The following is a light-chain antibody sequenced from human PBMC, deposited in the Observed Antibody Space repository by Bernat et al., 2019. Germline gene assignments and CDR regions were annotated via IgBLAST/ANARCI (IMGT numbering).Light chain of an antibody. CDR1: SRDIGGYNY. V-gene: IGLV2-11*01. J-gene: IGLJ3*02. Sequence: QSALTQPRSVSGSPGQSVTVSCTGSSRDIGGYNYVSWYQQHPGKAPKLMIYYVNQRPSGVPDRFSGSKSGNTASLTISGLQAEDEADYYCCSFAGNSAWVFGGGTTVTGL. CDR2: YVN. CDR3: CSFAGNSAWV.